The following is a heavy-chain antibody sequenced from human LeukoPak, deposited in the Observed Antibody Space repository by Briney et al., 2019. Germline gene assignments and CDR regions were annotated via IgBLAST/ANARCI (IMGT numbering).Heavy chain of an antibody. CDR2: INPNSGGT. J-gene: IGHJ5*02. CDR1: GYTFTGYY. D-gene: IGHD6-19*01. Sequence: ASVKVSCKASGYTFTGYYMHWVRQAPGQGLEWMGWINPNSGGTNYAQKFQGRVTMTRDTSISTAYMELSRLRSDDTAVYYCAKGRVVAGSRSLTYHWLDPWGRGTLVTVST. V-gene: IGHV1-2*02. CDR3: AKGRVVAGSRSLTYHWLDP.